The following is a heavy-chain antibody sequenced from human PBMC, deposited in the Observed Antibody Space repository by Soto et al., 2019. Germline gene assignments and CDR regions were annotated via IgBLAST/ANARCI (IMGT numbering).Heavy chain of an antibody. CDR1: GFTFSSYA. Sequence: EVQMLESGGGLVQPGESLRLSCAASGFTFSSYAMSWARQAPGKGLEWVSSIGVSSDAYYADSVKGRFTISRDNPRNTLYLQMNSLRAEDTALYYCAKNYFFDSWCQGTLVTVSS. CDR3: AKNYFFDS. CDR2: IGVSSDA. J-gene: IGHJ4*02. V-gene: IGHV3-23*01.